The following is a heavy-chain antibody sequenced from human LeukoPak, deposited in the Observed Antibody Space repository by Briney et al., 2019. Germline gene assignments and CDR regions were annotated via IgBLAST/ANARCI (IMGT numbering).Heavy chain of an antibody. CDR2: SGSRGRT. CDR1: GFTFDNYA. Sequence: GGSLRLSRAASGFTFDNYAMIWVRQAPGKGLEWVSSSGSRGRTFSADSVKGRFTISRDNSKNTFYLQMNSLRAEDTAVYYCAKGLGDILSGVWGPTADFWGQGTLVTVSS. D-gene: IGHD3-9*01. J-gene: IGHJ4*02. V-gene: IGHV3-23*01. CDR3: AKGLGDILSGVWGPTADF.